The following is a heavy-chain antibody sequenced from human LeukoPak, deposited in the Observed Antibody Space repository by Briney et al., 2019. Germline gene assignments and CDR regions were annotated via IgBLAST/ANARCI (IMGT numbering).Heavy chain of an antibody. V-gene: IGHV3-7*01. Sequence: GALRLSCVASGFTFSSYWMSWVRQAPGKGLEWVANIKQDGSEKYYVDSVKGRFTISRDNAKNSLYLQMNSLRAEDTAVYYCARESGSAIPNWFDPWGQGTLVTVSS. CDR1: GFTFSSYW. CDR3: ARESGSAIPNWFDP. J-gene: IGHJ5*02. CDR2: IKQDGSEK. D-gene: IGHD2-2*01.